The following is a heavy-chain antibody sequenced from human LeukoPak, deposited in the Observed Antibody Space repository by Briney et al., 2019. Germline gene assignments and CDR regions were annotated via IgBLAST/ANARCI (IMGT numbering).Heavy chain of an antibody. CDR2: IYYTGTT. J-gene: IGHJ5*01. V-gene: IGHV4-30-4*01. CDR3: AREWFGELKGFDP. Sequence: SQTLSLTCTVSGDSFGSGHYYWSWIRQSPGKGLEWIGYIYYTGTTYYNPSLESRITISIDTSRNQFSLKLRSVTAADTAVYYCAREWFGELKGFDPWGQGTLVTVSS. D-gene: IGHD3-10*01. CDR1: GDSFGSGHYY.